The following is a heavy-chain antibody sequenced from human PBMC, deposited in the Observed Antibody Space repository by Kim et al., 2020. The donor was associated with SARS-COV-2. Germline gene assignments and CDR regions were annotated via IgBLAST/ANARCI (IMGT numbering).Heavy chain of an antibody. V-gene: IGHV6-1*01. D-gene: IGHD6-6*01. CDR3: ARANGEYSSSPDAFDI. Sequence: SQTLSLTCAISGDSVSSNSAAWTWIRQSPSRGLEWLGRTYYRSKWYNDYAVSVKSRITINPDTSKNQFSLQLNSVTPEDTAVYYCARANGEYSSSPDAFDIWGQGTMVTVSS. J-gene: IGHJ3*02. CDR2: TYYRSKWYN. CDR1: GDSVSSNSAA.